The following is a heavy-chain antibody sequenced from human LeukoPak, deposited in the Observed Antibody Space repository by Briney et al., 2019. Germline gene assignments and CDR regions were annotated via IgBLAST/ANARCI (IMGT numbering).Heavy chain of an antibody. D-gene: IGHD3-16*02. V-gene: IGHV3-23*01. CDR2: ISGSGGST. CDR3: ATDPAFMITFGGVID. J-gene: IGHJ4*02. Sequence: GRSLRLSCAASGFTFSSYAMSWVRQAPGKGLEWVSAISGSGGSTYYADSVKGRFTISRDNSQNTLYLQMNSLRPEDTAVYYCATDPAFMITFGGVIDWGQGTLVTVSS. CDR1: GFTFSSYA.